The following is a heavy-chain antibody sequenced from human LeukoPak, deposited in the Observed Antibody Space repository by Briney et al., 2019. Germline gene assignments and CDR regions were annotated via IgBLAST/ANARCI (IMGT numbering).Heavy chain of an antibody. CDR1: GYTFTSYG. J-gene: IGHJ4*02. Sequence: ASVKVSCKASGYTFTSYGTSWVRQAPGQGLEWMGWISAYNGNTNYAQKHQGRVTMTTDTSTSTAYMELRSLRSDDTAVYYCARSDRGGYYSYWGQGTLVTVSS. V-gene: IGHV1-18*01. CDR2: ISAYNGNT. D-gene: IGHD3-22*01. CDR3: ARSDRGGYYSY.